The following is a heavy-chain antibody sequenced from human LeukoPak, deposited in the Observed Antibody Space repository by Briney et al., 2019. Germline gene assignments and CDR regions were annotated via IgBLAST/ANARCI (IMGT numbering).Heavy chain of an antibody. CDR2: IIPIFGTA. J-gene: IGHJ5*02. D-gene: IGHD2-2*01. CDR3: ASQGEYQLPLYNWFDP. Sequence: SVKVSCKASGGTFSSYAISWVRQAPGQGLEWMGGIIPIFGTANYAQKFQGGVTITADESTSTAYMELSSLRSEDTAVYYCASQGEYQLPLYNWFDPWGQGTLVTVSS. V-gene: IGHV1-69*13. CDR1: GGTFSSYA.